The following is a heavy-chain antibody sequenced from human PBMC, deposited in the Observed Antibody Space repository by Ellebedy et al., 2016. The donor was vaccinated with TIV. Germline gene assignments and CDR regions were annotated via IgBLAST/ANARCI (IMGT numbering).Heavy chain of an antibody. Sequence: AASVKVSCKASGYTFTTFGVSWMRQAPGQGLEWMGWISTVSGHTKYAQMFQGRVTMITDTSASTAYMELRSLTSDDTAVYYCARDPPGTTEDFWGQGTLVTVSS. D-gene: IGHD4-17*01. CDR3: ARDPPGTTEDF. CDR2: ISTVSGHT. CDR1: GYTFTTFG. V-gene: IGHV1-18*04. J-gene: IGHJ4*02.